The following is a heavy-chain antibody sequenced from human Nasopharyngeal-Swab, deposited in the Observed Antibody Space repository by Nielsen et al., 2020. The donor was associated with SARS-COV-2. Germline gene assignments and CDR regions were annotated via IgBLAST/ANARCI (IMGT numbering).Heavy chain of an antibody. CDR3: ARVAGLIAAAGDY. CDR2: ISSSSSYI. J-gene: IGHJ4*02. V-gene: IGHV3-21*04. Sequence: WIGQRPGKGLEWVSSISSSSSYIYYADSVKGRFTISRDNDKNSLYLQMNSLRAEDTAVYYCARVAGLIAAAGDYWGQGTLVTVSS. D-gene: IGHD6-13*01.